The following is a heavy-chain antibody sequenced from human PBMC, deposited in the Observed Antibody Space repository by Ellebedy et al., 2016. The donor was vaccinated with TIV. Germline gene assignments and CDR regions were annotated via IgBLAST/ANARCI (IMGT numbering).Heavy chain of an antibody. D-gene: IGHD3-10*01. J-gene: IGHJ4*02. CDR1: GFTFSRYA. CDR3: ARVRGYYGSGSYHPLDY. CDR2: ISSDGSNK. Sequence: GGSLSLSXAASGFTFSRYAIHWVRQAPGKGLYWVAVISSDGSNKYFADSVKGRFTISRDNSKNTLYLQMSSLRPEDTAVYYCARVRGYYGSGSYHPLDYWGQGTLVTVSS. V-gene: IGHV3-30*04.